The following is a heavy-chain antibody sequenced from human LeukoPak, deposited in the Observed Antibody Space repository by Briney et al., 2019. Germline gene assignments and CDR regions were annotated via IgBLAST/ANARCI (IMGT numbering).Heavy chain of an antibody. J-gene: IGHJ4*02. Sequence: AGSLSLTCAASGFTISSNSLHWVRKGPGTGLERVAFIRYDGSNKYYADSVKGRFTNSRDNSKNTLYLQMNSLRAGDTAVYYWSKPVRAYSSSWYVYWGRGTVVSVS. V-gene: IGHV3-30*02. CDR3: SKPVRAYSSSWYVY. D-gene: IGHD6-13*01. CDR2: IRYDGSNK. CDR1: GFTISSNS.